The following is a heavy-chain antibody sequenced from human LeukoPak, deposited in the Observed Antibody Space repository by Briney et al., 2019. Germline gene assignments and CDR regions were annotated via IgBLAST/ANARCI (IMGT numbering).Heavy chain of an antibody. Sequence: GGSLRLSCAASGFTFSSYAMSWVRQAPGKGLEWVSAISGSGGSTYYADSVKGRFTISRDNSKNTLYLQMNSMRAEDTAVYYCAKGDSDRALPGWFDSWGQGTLVTVSS. V-gene: IGHV3-23*01. CDR1: GFTFSSYA. CDR2: ISGSGGST. CDR3: AKGDSDRALPGWFDS. D-gene: IGHD1-26*01. J-gene: IGHJ5*01.